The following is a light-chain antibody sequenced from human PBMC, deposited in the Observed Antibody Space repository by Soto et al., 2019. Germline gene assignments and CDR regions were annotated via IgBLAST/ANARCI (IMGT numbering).Light chain of an antibody. CDR2: KVY. V-gene: IGKV2-24*01. CDR3: MQATQYRPYT. CDR1: ESLQHRDGNTD. J-gene: IGKJ2*01. Sequence: DVVMTQNPLSSPVTLGQTASISCRASESLQHRDGNTDLNWLQKRPGQPPRLLIYKVYNRFSGVPDRFSGSGAATDYTLNISRVDAEDVGVYYCMQATQYRPYTFGQGTKLDIK.